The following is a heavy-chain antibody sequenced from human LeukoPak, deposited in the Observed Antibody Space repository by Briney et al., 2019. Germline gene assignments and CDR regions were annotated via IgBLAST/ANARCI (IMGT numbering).Heavy chain of an antibody. CDR3: AKDLYADDYYDSSGYPDAFDI. Sequence: PGGSLRLSCAASGFTFSSYAMSWVRQAPGKGLEWVSGISGSGGSTYYADSVKGRFTISRDNSKNTLYLQMNSLRAEDTAVYYCAKDLYADDYYDSSGYPDAFDIWGQGTMVTVSS. D-gene: IGHD3-22*01. CDR2: ISGSGGST. CDR1: GFTFSSYA. V-gene: IGHV3-23*01. J-gene: IGHJ3*02.